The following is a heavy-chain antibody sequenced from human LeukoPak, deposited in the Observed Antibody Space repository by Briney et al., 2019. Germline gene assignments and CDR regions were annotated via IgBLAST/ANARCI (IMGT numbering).Heavy chain of an antibody. Sequence: SETLSLTCTVSGGSISSSSYYWGWIRQPPGKGLEWIGSIYYSGSTYYNPSLKSRVTISVDTSKNQFSLKLSSVTAADTAVYYCARGAPYNRYGYRYWGQGTLVTVSS. J-gene: IGHJ4*02. D-gene: IGHD5-18*01. V-gene: IGHV4-39*01. CDR2: IYYSGST. CDR3: ARGAPYNRYGYRY. CDR1: GGSISSSSYY.